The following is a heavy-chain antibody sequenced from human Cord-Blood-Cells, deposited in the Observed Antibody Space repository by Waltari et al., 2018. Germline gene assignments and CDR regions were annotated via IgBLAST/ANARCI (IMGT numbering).Heavy chain of an antibody. J-gene: IGHJ4*02. D-gene: IGHD6-13*01. V-gene: IGHV4-38-2*01. CDR2: IYHSGST. CDR1: GYSISSGYS. CDR3: ARGRGIAAASAFDY. Sequence: QVQLQESGPGLVKPSETLSLTCAVPGYSISSGYSWGWIGQPPGKGLEGSGSIYHSGSTYYNPSLKSRVTISVDTSKNQFSLKLSSVTAADTAVYYCARGRGIAAASAFDYWGQGTLVTVSS.